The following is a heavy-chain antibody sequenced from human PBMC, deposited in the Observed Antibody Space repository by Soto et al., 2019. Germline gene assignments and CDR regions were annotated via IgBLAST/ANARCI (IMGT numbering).Heavy chain of an antibody. CDR2: RSPYNGNK. Sequence: ASVKGSCKASGYVFSGYGINWVRQVPGQGLEWMGCRSPYNGNKNYAQKFQGRVTMTTDTSTSTAYMELRSLTSDDTAVYYCVRKLDGSGSYYPDYGGQGSLVTVSS. J-gene: IGHJ4*02. CDR3: VRKLDGSGSYYPDY. CDR1: GYVFSGYG. D-gene: IGHD3-10*01. V-gene: IGHV1-18*01.